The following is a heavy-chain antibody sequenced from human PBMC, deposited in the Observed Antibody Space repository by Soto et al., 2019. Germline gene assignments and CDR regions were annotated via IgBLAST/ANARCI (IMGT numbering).Heavy chain of an antibody. Sequence: SETLSLTCTVSGGSVSSGSYYWSWIRQPPGKGLEWIGYIYYSGSTNYNPSLKSRVTISVDTSKNQFSLKLSSVTAADTAVYYCARAINTVTTSFFNFDYWGQGTLVTVSS. J-gene: IGHJ4*02. CDR3: ARAINTVTTSFFNFDY. V-gene: IGHV4-61*01. D-gene: IGHD4-17*01. CDR1: GGSVSSGSYY. CDR2: IYYSGST.